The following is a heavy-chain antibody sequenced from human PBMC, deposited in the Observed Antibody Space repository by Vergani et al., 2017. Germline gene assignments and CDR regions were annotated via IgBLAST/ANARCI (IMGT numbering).Heavy chain of an antibody. Sequence: EVQLVESGGGLVQPGGSLRLSCAASGFTVSSNYMSWVRQAPGKGLEWVSVIYSGGSTYYADSVKGRFTISRDNSKNTLYLQMNSLRAEDTAVYYCAREAVAHGRGFDYWGQGTLVTVSS. CDR3: AREAVAHGRGFDY. CDR1: GFTVSSNY. V-gene: IGHV3-66*02. CDR2: IYSGGST. J-gene: IGHJ4*02. D-gene: IGHD6-19*01.